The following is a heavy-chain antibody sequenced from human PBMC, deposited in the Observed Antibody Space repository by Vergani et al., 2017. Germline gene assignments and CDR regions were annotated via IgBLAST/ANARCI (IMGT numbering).Heavy chain of an antibody. V-gene: IGHV3-48*01. CDR1: GFTFNSYG. Sequence: VQLVESGGGVVQPGGSLRLSCAASGFTFNSYGMHWVRQAPGKGLEWVSYISSSSSTIYYADSVKGRFTISRDNAKNSLYLQMNSLRAEDTAVYYCARGPLSNTQPRWGQGTLVTVSS. J-gene: IGHJ4*02. CDR3: ARGPLSNTQPR. D-gene: IGHD1-1*01. CDR2: ISSSSSTI.